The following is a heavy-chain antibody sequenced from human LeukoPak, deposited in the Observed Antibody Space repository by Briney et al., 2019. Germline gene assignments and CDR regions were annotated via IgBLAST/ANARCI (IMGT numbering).Heavy chain of an antibody. CDR2: ISAYNGNT. J-gene: IGHJ6*03. CDR1: GYTFTSYY. CDR3: ARVVGSSGWDYYYMDV. Sequence: ASVKVSCKASGYTFTSYYMHWARQAPGQGLEWMGWISAYNGNTNYAQKLQGRVTMTTDTSTSTAYMELRSLRSDDTAVYYCARVVGSSGWDYYYMDVWGKGTTVTVSS. D-gene: IGHD6-6*01. V-gene: IGHV1-18*04.